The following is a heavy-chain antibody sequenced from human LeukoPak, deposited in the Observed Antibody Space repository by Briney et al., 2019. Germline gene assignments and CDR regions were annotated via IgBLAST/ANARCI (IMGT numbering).Heavy chain of an antibody. CDR3: AKRTMSAFDS. V-gene: IGHV3-23*01. Sequence: GGSLRLSCTASGFTFRTYAMTWVRQAPGKGLEWLSGISGSGNGTYYADSVKGRFIISRDNSKNMVYLQMNSLTVEDTATYYCAKRTMSAFDSWGQGTLLIVSS. D-gene: IGHD5-24*01. J-gene: IGHJ4*02. CDR1: GFTFRTYA. CDR2: ISGSGNGT.